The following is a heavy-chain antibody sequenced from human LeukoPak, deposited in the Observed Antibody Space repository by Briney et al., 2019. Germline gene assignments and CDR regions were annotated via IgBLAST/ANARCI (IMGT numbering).Heavy chain of an antibody. CDR2: INPNSGGT. Sequence: ASVKVSCKASGYTFTGYYMHWVRQAPGQGLEWMGWINPNSGGTNYAQKFQGRVTMTRDTSISTAYMELSRLRSDDTAVYYCARETYYYDSSGYRNDGTFDYWGQGTLVTVSS. J-gene: IGHJ4*02. CDR1: GYTFTGYY. D-gene: IGHD3-22*01. CDR3: ARETYYYDSSGYRNDGTFDY. V-gene: IGHV1-2*02.